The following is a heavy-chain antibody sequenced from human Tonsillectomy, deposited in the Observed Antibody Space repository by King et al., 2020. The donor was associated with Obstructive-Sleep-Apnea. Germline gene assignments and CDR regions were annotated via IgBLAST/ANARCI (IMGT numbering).Heavy chain of an antibody. D-gene: IGHD4-17*01. CDR1: GYTFTNYA. Sequence: VQLVQSGSELKKPGASVKVFCEAAGYTFTNYAMNLVLQAPGQWLDRMGLIYTNTGNPTSAQGFTGRFVFSLDTSVSTAYLQISSLKAEDTAVYYCARLTTMTPDWYFDLWGRGTLVTVSS. V-gene: IGHV7-4-1*02. J-gene: IGHJ2*01. CDR2: IYTNTGNP. CDR3: ARLTTMTPDWYFDL.